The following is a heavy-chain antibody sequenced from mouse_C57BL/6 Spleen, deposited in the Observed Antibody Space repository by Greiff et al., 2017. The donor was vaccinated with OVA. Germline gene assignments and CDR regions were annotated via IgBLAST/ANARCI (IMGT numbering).Heavy chain of an antibody. J-gene: IGHJ4*01. D-gene: IGHD2-4*01. CDR2: ISNGGGST. CDR3: ARQYYDYDDYYAMDY. V-gene: IGHV5-12*01. Sequence: EVHLVESGGGLVQPGGSLKLSCAASGFTFSDYYMYWVRQTPEKRLEWVAYISNGGGSTYYQDTVKGRFTISRDNAKNTLYLQMSRLKSEDTAMYYCARQYYDYDDYYAMDYWGQGTSVTVSS. CDR1: GFTFSDYY.